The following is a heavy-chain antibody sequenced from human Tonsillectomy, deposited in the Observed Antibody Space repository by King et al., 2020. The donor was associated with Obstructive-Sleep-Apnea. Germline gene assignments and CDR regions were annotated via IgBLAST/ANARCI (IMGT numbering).Heavy chain of an antibody. CDR1: GFTFSSYW. CDR3: ARDDFIGGANSGYCKN. J-gene: IGHJ4*02. CDR2: INSDGSST. D-gene: IGHD3-22*01. Sequence: VQLVESGGGLAQPGGSLRLSCAASGFTFSSYWMYWVRQAPGKGLVWVSRINSDGSSTNYADSVKGRFTIFRDNAKNTLYLQMNCLRAEATAVYYCARDDFIGGANSGYCKNWGQGNPVSVSS. V-gene: IGHV3-74*01.